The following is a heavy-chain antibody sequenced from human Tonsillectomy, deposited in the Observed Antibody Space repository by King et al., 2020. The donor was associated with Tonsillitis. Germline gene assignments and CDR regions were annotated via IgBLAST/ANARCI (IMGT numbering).Heavy chain of an antibody. CDR3: ARVISGVYRYYFDY. V-gene: IGHV1-18*04. J-gene: IGHJ4*02. Sequence: QLVQSGAEVKKPGASVKVSCQASGYTFTNYGITWVRQAPGQGLEWMGWINIYSGNPDYAQKLQGRVTMTTDTSTSTDYMERRSLTADGTALYYCARVISGVYRYYFDYWGQGTLVTVSS. CDR1: GYTFTNYG. CDR2: INIYSGNP. D-gene: IGHD1-26*01.